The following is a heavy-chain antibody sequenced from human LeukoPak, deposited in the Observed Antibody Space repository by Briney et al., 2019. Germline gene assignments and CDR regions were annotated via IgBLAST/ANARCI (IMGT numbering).Heavy chain of an antibody. D-gene: IGHD4-11*01. CDR1: GFTVSSNY. CDR3: ARGPRHDYSNYADY. J-gene: IGHJ4*02. Sequence: PGGSLRLSCAASGFTVSSNYMSWVRQAPGKGLEWVSVIYSGGSTYYADSVKGRFTISRDNSKNTLYLQMNSLRAEDTAVYYCARGPRHDYSNYADYWGQGTLVTVSS. CDR2: IYSGGST. V-gene: IGHV3-53*05.